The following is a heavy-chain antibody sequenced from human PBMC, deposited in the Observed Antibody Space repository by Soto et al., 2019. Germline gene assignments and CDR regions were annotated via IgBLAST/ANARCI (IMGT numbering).Heavy chain of an antibody. CDR2: IYRTGGT. Sequence: SETLSLTCAVSGGSFTSNNWWTWVRQPPGQGLEWIGEIYRTGGTNYNPSLKSRVTISLDKSENQFSLKVTPLTAADTAVYYCASRDPGTSVDYWGQGTLVTV. CDR1: GGSFTSNNW. V-gene: IGHV4-4*02. CDR3: ASRDPGTSVDY. D-gene: IGHD1-7*01. J-gene: IGHJ4*02.